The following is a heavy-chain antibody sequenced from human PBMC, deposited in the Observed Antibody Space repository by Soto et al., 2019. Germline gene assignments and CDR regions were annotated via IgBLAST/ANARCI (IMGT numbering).Heavy chain of an antibody. J-gene: IGHJ4*02. Sequence: GGSLRLSCVASGFIFSSYEMNWVRQAPGKGLEWVAVISYDGSNKYYADSVKGRFAISRDNSKNTLYLQMTSLRVEDTAVYYCASRGYWGQGTLVTVSS. V-gene: IGHV3-30*09. CDR3: ASRGY. CDR1: GFIFSSYE. CDR2: ISYDGSNK.